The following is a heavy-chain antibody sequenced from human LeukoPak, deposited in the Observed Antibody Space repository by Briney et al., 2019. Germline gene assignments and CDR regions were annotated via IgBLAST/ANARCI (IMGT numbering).Heavy chain of an antibody. Sequence: GGSLRLSCAASVFSFSSPGMSWVRQAPGKGLEWVSSIGKNGANTYYADSVKGRFTISRDNSKNTLYLQMNSLRAEDTAVYFCAKEFGSGYFDYWGQGTLVTVSS. CDR2: IGKNGANT. CDR3: AKEFGSGYFDY. J-gene: IGHJ4*02. V-gene: IGHV3-23*01. D-gene: IGHD2-15*01. CDR1: VFSFSSPG.